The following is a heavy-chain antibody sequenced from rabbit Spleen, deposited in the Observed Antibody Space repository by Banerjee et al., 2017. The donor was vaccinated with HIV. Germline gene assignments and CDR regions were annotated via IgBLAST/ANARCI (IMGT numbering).Heavy chain of an antibody. CDR1: GLDFSRYG. Sequence: QEQLEESGGGLVQPEGSLALTCTASGLDFSRYGMSWVRQAPGKGLEWIGYIDPIFGFTYYASWVNGRFSISRENTQNTVSLQMNSLTAADTATYFCARDLAAWNSGSYAFNLWGPGTLVTVS. V-gene: IGHV1S47*01. J-gene: IGHJ4*01. CDR2: IDPIFGFT. CDR3: ARDLAAWNSGSYAFNL. D-gene: IGHD1-1*01.